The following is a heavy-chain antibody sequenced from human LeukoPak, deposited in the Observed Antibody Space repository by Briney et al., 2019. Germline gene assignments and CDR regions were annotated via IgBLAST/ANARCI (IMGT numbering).Heavy chain of an antibody. V-gene: IGHV3-23*01. D-gene: IGHD3-3*02. CDR1: GFTFSDSA. CDR2: INFSGGNT. CDR3: ARDIEFST. Sequence: GGSLRLSCAASGFTFSDSAMNWVRQAPGEGLEWLSLINFSGGNTYYADSIKGRFTISRDNSKDTLYLQMNSLRAEDTAIYYCARDIEFSTWGLGTMVSVSS. J-gene: IGHJ3*01.